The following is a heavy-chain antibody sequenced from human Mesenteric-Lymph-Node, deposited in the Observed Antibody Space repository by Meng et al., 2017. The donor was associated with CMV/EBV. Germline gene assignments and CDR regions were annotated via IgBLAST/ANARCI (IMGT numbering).Heavy chain of an antibody. V-gene: IGHV4-39*01. CDR1: GSSISSSSYY. D-gene: IGHD5-18*01. Sequence: QLQLQESGPGLVKPSETLSLTCTVSGSSISSSSYYWGWIRQPPGKGLEWIGYIYYSGSTYSYNPSLKTRVTISVDTSKNQFSLKLSSVTAADTAVYYCARHSALLVTNFAYWGQGTLVTVSS. J-gene: IGHJ4*02. CDR2: IYYSGST. CDR3: ARHSALLVTNFAY.